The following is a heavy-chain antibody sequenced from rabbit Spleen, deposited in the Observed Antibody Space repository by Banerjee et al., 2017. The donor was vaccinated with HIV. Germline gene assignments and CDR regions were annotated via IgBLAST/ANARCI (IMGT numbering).Heavy chain of an antibody. D-gene: IGHD4-1*01. J-gene: IGHJ4*01. V-gene: IGHV1S45*01. CDR3: ARVSETSGWGEDL. Sequence: QEQLVESGGGLVQPEGSLTLTCTASGFAFNSVYDMCWVRQAPGKGLEWIGYIYSTIYYTYYATWAKGRFTISKTSSTTVTLQMTSLTVADTATYFCARVSETSGWGEDLWGPGTRSPS. CDR1: GFAFNSVYD. CDR2: IYSTIYYT.